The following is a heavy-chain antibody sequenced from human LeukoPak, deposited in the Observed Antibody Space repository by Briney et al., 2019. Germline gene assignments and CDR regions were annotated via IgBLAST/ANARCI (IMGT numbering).Heavy chain of an antibody. V-gene: IGHV4-4*07. CDR1: GGSITSSY. CDR3: ARDFEVWDYDFWSGYPYYFDY. CDR2: IYTSGSA. Sequence: PSETLSHTCTVSGGSITSSYWSWIRQPAGKGLEWIGRIYTSGSANYNPSLKSRVTISVDTSKNQFSLKLSSVTAADTAVYYCARDFEVWDYDFWSGYPYYFDYWGQGTLVTVST. D-gene: IGHD3-3*01. J-gene: IGHJ4*02.